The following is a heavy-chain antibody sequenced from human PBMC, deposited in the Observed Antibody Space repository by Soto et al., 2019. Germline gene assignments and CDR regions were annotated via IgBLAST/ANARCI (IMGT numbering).Heavy chain of an antibody. V-gene: IGHV3-23*01. J-gene: IGHJ4*02. CDR3: AKDPAAEVLVAATFDY. Sequence: GGSLRLSCAASGFTFSSYAMSWVRQAPGKGLEWVSAISGSGGSTYYADSVKGRFTISRDNSKNTLYLQMNSLRAEDTAVYYCAKDPAAEVLVAATFDYWGQGTLVTVSS. D-gene: IGHD2-15*01. CDR2: ISGSGGST. CDR1: GFTFSSYA.